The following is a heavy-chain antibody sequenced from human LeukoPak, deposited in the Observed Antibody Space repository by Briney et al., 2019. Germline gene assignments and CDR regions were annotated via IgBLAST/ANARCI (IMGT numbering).Heavy chain of an antibody. CDR3: ARDTYDRTRQLGYFDY. CDR2: ISYDGSNK. Sequence: GGSLRLSCAASGFTVSSNYMSWVRQAPGKGLEWVAVISYDGSNKYYADSVKGRFTISRDNSENTLYLQMNSLRPEDTAVYYCARDTYDRTRQLGYFDYWGQGTLATVSS. V-gene: IGHV3-30-3*01. J-gene: IGHJ4*02. D-gene: IGHD3-22*01. CDR1: GFTVSSNY.